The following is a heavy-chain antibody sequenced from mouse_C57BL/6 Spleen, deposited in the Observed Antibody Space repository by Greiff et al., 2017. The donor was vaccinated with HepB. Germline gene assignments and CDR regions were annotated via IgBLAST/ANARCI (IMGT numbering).Heavy chain of an antibody. CDR3: ARSRIITTVVAEGFDY. V-gene: IGHV1-18*01. D-gene: IGHD1-1*01. J-gene: IGHJ2*01. Sequence: EVQLVESGPELVKPGASVKIPCKASGYTFTDYNMDWVKQSHGKSLEWIGDINPNNGGTIYNQKFKGKATLTVDKSSSTAYMELRSLTSEDTAVYYCARSRIITTVVAEGFDYWGQGTTLTVSS. CDR1: GYTFTDYN. CDR2: INPNNGGT.